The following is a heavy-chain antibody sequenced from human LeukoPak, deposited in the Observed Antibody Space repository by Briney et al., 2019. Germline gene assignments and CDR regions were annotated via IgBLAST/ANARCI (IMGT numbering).Heavy chain of an antibody. Sequence: GGSLRLSCAASGFTVSSNYMSWVRQAPGRGLEWVSVIYSGVSPYYADSVRGRFTISRDNSKNTLYLQMNSLRVEDTAVYFCARDPGAFPYFFDSWGQGTLVTVSS. CDR2: IYSGVSP. V-gene: IGHV3-53*01. CDR1: GFTVSSNY. D-gene: IGHD4/OR15-4a*01. CDR3: ARDPGAFPYFFDS. J-gene: IGHJ4*02.